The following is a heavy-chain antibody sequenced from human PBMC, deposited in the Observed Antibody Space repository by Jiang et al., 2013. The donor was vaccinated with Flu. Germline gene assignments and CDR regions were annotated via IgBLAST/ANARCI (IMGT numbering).Heavy chain of an antibody. CDR3: ARGLGTAMVYYYYYGMDV. D-gene: IGHD5-18*01. V-gene: IGHV4-34*01. CDR1: GGSFSGYY. Sequence: LLKPSETLSLTCAVYGGSFSGYYWSWIRQPPGKGLEWIGEINHSGSTNYNPSLKSRVTISVDTSKNQFSLKLSSVTAADTAVYYCARGLGTAMVYYYYYGMDVWGKGTTVTVSS. J-gene: IGHJ6*04. CDR2: INHSGST.